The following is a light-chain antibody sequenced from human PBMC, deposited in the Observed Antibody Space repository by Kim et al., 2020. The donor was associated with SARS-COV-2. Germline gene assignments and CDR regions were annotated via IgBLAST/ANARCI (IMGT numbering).Light chain of an antibody. CDR1: QSVPSRY. V-gene: IGKV3-20*01. CDR3: QQYGSSVLT. Sequence: EIVLTQSPGTLSLSPGERATLSCRASQSVPSRYLAWYQKKPDQAPRLLIYGASSRATGVPDRFSGSGSETDFTLTIRGLEPEDFAVYYCQQYGSSVLTFGGGTKVDIK. J-gene: IGKJ4*01. CDR2: GAS.